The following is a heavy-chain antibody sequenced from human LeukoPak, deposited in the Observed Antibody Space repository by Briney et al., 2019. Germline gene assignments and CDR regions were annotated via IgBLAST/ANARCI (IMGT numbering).Heavy chain of an antibody. Sequence: ASETLSLTCTVSGGSISHYYWSWIRQPPGKGLEWIGYINYSGSTDYNPSLKSRVTISVDTSKNQFSLKLSSVTAADTAFYYCARQEGGTTYDHWGQGTLVTVSS. V-gene: IGHV4-59*08. CDR3: ARQEGGTTYDH. J-gene: IGHJ4*02. CDR2: INYSGST. D-gene: IGHD1-7*01. CDR1: GGSISHYY.